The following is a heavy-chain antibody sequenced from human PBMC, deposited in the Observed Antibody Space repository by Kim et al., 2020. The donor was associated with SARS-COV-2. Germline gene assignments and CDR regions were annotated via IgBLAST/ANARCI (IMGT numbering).Heavy chain of an antibody. J-gene: IGHJ5*02. Sequence: GGSLRLSCGASGFTFRTDAMSWVRQAPGKGLEWVSSLSGTGATIYYADSVKGRFTISRDNSKNTLYLQMNSLRAEDTAVYYCVKGGLRCPDTWGQGTLVTVSS. CDR2: LSGTGATI. CDR1: GFTFRTDA. V-gene: IGHV3-23*01. CDR3: VKGGLRCPDT. D-gene: IGHD4-17*01.